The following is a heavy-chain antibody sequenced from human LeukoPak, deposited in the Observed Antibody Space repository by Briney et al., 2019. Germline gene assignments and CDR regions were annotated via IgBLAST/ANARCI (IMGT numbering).Heavy chain of an antibody. V-gene: IGHV3-30*19. CDR3: ARDGRGLRSSSWYFDY. J-gene: IGHJ4*02. CDR2: ISYDGGNK. CDR1: GFTFSNYG. D-gene: IGHD6-13*01. Sequence: GGSLRLSCAASGFTFSNYGMHWVRQVPGKGLEWVSVISYDGGNKFYADSVKGRFSISRDNSKNTLYLQMNSLRAEDTAVYYCARDGRGLRSSSWYFDYWGQGTLVTVSS.